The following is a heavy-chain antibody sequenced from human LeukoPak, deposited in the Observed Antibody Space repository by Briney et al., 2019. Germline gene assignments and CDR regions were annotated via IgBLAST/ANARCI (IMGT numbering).Heavy chain of an antibody. D-gene: IGHD3-3*01. CDR3: AKEISPSDFWSGYYGYDAFDI. CDR2: IYYSGST. V-gene: IGHV4-59*01. Sequence: SETLSLTCTVSGGSISNYYWSWIRQPPGKGLEWIGYIYYSGSTNYNPSLKSRVTISVDTSKNQFSLKLSSVTAADTAVYYCAKEISPSDFWSGYYGYDAFDIWGQGTMVTVSS. CDR1: GGSISNYY. J-gene: IGHJ3*02.